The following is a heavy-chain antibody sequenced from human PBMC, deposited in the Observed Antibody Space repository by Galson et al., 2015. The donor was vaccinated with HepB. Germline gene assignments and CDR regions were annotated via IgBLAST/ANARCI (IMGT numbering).Heavy chain of an antibody. J-gene: IGHJ4*02. CDR1: GFTFSSYA. CDR2: ISYDGSNK. D-gene: IGHD4-17*01. V-gene: IGHV3-30-3*01. Sequence: SLRLSCAASGFTFSSYAMHWVRQAPGKGLEWVAVISYDGSNKYYADSVKGRFTISRDNSKNTLYLQMNSLRAEDTAVYYCARSLTVTTIAFDYWGQGTLVTVSS. CDR3: ARSLTVTTIAFDY.